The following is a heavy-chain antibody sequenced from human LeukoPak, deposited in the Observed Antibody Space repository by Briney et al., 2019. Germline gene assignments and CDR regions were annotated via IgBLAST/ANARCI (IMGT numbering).Heavy chain of an antibody. V-gene: IGHV1-18*01. J-gene: IGHJ4*02. CDR3: ARDPSNSSGRYVLFDY. D-gene: IGHD6-19*01. Sequence: ASVKVSCKASGYTFTRYGISWVRQAPGQGLEWMGGISNYNGDTNYAQKLQGRVTLTTDTSTTTAYMELRSPTSDDTAVYYCARDPSNSSGRYVLFDYWGQGTLVTVSS. CDR1: GYTFTRYG. CDR2: ISNYNGDT.